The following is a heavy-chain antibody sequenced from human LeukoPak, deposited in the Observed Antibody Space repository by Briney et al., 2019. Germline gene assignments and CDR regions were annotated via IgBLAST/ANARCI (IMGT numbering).Heavy chain of an antibody. CDR2: ISSGSRTI. CDR3: ARESITGHRDFDY. Sequence: GGSLRLSCAASGFTFGSYSMNWVRQAPGKGLEWISYISSGSRTIYYADSVEGRFSVSRDNAKNSLYLQMRSLRAEDTAVYYCARESITGHRDFDYWGQGTLVTVSS. V-gene: IGHV3-48*01. D-gene: IGHD1-20*01. CDR1: GFTFGSYS. J-gene: IGHJ4*02.